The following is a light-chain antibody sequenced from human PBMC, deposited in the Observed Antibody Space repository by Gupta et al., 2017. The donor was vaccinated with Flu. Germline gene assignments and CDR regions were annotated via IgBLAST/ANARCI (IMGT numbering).Light chain of an antibody. Sequence: DIQMTQSPSSLSDSVGDRVTITCQASQDISNYLNWYQQKPGKAPKLLIYDASNLETGVPSRFSGSGSGTDFTFTISSLQPEDIATYYCQQYDNLLVTFGQGTKLEIK. V-gene: IGKV1-33*01. CDR3: QQYDNLLVT. CDR1: QDISNY. CDR2: DAS. J-gene: IGKJ2*01.